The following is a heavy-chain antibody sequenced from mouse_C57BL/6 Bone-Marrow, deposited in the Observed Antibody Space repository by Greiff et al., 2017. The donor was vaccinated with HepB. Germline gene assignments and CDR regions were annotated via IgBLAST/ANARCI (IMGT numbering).Heavy chain of an antibody. CDR1: GFTFSDYY. Sequence: EVQLQESGGGLVQPGGSLKLSCAASGFTFSDYYMYWVRQTPEKRLEWVAYISNGGGSTYYPETVKGRFTISRDNAKNTLYLQMSRLKSEDTAMYYCASQATMVTYFDYWGQVTTLTVSS. CDR3: ASQATMVTYFDY. D-gene: IGHD2-2*01. J-gene: IGHJ2*01. V-gene: IGHV5-12*01. CDR2: ISNGGGST.